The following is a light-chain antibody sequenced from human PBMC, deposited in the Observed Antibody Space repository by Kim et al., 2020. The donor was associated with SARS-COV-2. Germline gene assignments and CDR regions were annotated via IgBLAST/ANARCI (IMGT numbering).Light chain of an antibody. J-gene: IGKJ2*01. Sequence: SASRGDRVTITGRDRQGISSYLAWYQQKPGKAPKLLIYAASTLQRGVTSRFSGSGSGTEFTLTISSLQPEDFATYYCQQLNSYQQNFGQGTKLEI. V-gene: IGKV1-9*01. CDR1: QGISSY. CDR2: AAS. CDR3: QQLNSYQQN.